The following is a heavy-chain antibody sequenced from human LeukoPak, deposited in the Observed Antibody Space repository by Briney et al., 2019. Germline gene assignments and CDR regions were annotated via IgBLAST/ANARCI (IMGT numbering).Heavy chain of an antibody. V-gene: IGHV3-15*01. Sequence: GGSLRLSCAASGFTFSGAWLSWVRQAPGKGLEWVGRVKSKADGETTDYAAPVEGRFTISRDDSSSTVYLQMSNLKAEDTGLYYCTTVFGGDWGQGTLVTVSS. CDR3: TTVFGGD. J-gene: IGHJ4*02. CDR1: GFTFSGAW. D-gene: IGHD3-16*01. CDR2: VKSKADGETT.